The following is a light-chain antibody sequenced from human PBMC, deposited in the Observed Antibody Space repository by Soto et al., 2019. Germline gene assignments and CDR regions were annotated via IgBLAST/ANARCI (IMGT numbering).Light chain of an antibody. CDR2: EVS. Sequence: QSVLTQPASVSGSPGQSITISCTGTSSDVGSYNLVSWYQQYPGQAPKLMIYEVSQRPSGVSDRFSGSKSGNTASLTISGLRAEDEADYYCCSYASRNIPVVFGGGTKVTVL. J-gene: IGLJ2*01. CDR1: SSDVGSYNL. CDR3: CSYASRNIPVV. V-gene: IGLV2-23*02.